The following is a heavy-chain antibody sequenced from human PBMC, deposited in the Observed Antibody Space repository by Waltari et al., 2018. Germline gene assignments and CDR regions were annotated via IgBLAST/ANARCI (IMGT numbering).Heavy chain of an antibody. Sequence: QVQLQESGPGLVKPSETLSLTCTVSGGSISSHYWSWIRQPPGQGLEWIGYIYYSGSTNYNPSLKSRVTISVDTSKNQFSLKLSSVTAADTAVYYCATWPRYYYDSSGYQHTAPWGQGTLVTVSS. CDR2: IYYSGST. CDR3: ATWPRYYYDSSGYQHTAP. D-gene: IGHD3-22*01. J-gene: IGHJ5*02. CDR1: GGSISSHY. V-gene: IGHV4-59*11.